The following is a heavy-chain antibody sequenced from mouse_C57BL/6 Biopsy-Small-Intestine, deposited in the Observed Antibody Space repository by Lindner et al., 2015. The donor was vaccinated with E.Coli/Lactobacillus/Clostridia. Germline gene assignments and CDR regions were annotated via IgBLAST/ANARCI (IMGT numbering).Heavy chain of an antibody. CDR1: GYTFVSYG. CDR3: ARDIVEQDLSPSFDY. Sequence: SVKVSCKASGYTFVSYGISWVRQAPGQGPEWMGWISIWNGNTNYAQKFQGRVTLTRDISTSTAFMELRNLRSDDTAVYYCARDIVEQDLSPSFDYWGQGTLVTVSS. D-gene: IGHD2-12*01. V-gene: IGHV1-20*01. J-gene: IGHJ4*01. CDR2: ISIWNGNT.